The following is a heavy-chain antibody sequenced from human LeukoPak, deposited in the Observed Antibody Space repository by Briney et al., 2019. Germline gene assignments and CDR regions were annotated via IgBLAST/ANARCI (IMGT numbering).Heavy chain of an antibody. CDR2: ISSSGSTI. V-gene: IGHV3-11*01. CDR3: ASGFGEPNWFDP. J-gene: IGHJ5*02. D-gene: IGHD3-10*01. Sequence: GGSRRLSCAASGFTFSDYYMSWIRQAPGKGLEWVSYISSSGSTIYYADSVKGRFTISRDNAKNSLYLQMNRLRAEDTAVYYCASGFGEPNWFDPWGQGTLVTVSS. CDR1: GFTFSDYY.